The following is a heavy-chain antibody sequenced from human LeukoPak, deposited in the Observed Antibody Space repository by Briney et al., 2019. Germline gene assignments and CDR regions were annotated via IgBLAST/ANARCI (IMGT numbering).Heavy chain of an antibody. D-gene: IGHD1-1*01. CDR1: GFTFTNYA. V-gene: IGHV3-30*18. CDR3: VKGLVQTTMSYSVDY. CDR2: ISSDGSKN. Sequence: PGRSLRLSCAASGFTFTNYAMHWVRQTPGKGLEWVALISSDGSKNIYADPAKGRFTVSRDNSKNTLYLQMNSLRAEDTAVYYCVKGLVQTTMSYSVDYWGQGALVTVSS. J-gene: IGHJ4*02.